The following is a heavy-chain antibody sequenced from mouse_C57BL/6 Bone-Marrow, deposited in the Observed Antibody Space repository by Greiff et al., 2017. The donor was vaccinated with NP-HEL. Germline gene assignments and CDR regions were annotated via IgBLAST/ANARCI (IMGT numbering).Heavy chain of an antibody. CDR2: IRSKSNNYAT. Sequence: EVQLVESGGGLVQPKGSLKLSCAASGFSFNTYAMNWVRQAPGKGLEWVARIRSKSNNYATYYADSVKDRFTISRDDSESMLYLQMNNLKTEDTAMYYCVRHDTTDAMDYWGQGTSVTVSS. J-gene: IGHJ4*01. CDR3: VRHDTTDAMDY. D-gene: IGHD1-1*01. V-gene: IGHV10-1*01. CDR1: GFSFNTYA.